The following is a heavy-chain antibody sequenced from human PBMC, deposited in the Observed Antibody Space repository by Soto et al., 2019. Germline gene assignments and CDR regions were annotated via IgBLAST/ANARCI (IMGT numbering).Heavy chain of an antibody. Sequence: QVQLQESGPGLVKPSQTLSLTCTVSGGSISSGDYYWSWIRQPPGKGLEWIGYIYYSGSTYYNPSLKSRVTISVDTSKNQFSLKLSSVTAADTAVYYCARGIVVVPAAALVSYYGMDVWGQGTTVTVSS. CDR1: GGSISSGDYY. D-gene: IGHD2-2*01. CDR2: IYYSGST. V-gene: IGHV4-30-4*01. CDR3: ARGIVVVPAAALVSYYGMDV. J-gene: IGHJ6*02.